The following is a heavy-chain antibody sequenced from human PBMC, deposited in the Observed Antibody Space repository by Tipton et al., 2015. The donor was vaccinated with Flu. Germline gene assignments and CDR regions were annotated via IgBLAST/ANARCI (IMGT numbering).Heavy chain of an antibody. CDR1: GGSISDYY. D-gene: IGHD6-19*01. CDR2: SSGSSGHT. CDR3: AREKDSSGSEYFQH. V-gene: IGHV4-59*12. J-gene: IGHJ1*01. Sequence: LRLSCTVSGGSISDYYWSWIRQPPGKGLVWIAYSSGSSGHTNYNPSLKSRVTISLDTSKNQFSLKLSSVTAADTAVYYCAREKDSSGSEYFQHWGQGTLVTVSS.